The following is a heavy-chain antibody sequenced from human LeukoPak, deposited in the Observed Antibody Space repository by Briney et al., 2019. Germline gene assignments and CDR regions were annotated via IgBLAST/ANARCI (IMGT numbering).Heavy chain of an antibody. CDR3: ARYTVTATYFDY. V-gene: IGHV4-59*01. CDR1: GGSISSYY. Sequence: SETLSLTCTVSGGSISSYYWSWIRQPPGKGLEWIGYIYYSGSTNYNPSLKSRVTISVDTSKNQFSLKLSSVTAADTAVHYCARYTVTATYFDYWGQGTLVTVSS. CDR2: IYYSGST. D-gene: IGHD2-21*02. J-gene: IGHJ4*02.